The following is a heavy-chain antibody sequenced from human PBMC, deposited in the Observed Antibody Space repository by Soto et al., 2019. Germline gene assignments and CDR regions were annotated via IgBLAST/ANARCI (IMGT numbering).Heavy chain of an antibody. J-gene: IGHJ4*02. D-gene: IGHD1-26*01. Sequence: EIQLLESGGGLVQPGGSLRLSCVASGFTFGSYAMSWVRQAPGKGLEWVSLVTYSGRNTYYAGFGTGRFTISRDNSRNNLYLQMSSLRVEDTAVYYCATPSLSSGGYSSFDSWGRGTLVTVSS. V-gene: IGHV3-23*01. CDR1: GFTFGSYA. CDR3: ATPSLSSGGYSSFDS. CDR2: VTYSGRNT.